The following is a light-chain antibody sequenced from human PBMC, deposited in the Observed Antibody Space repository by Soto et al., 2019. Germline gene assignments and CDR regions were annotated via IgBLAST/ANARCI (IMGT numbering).Light chain of an antibody. J-gene: IGKJ1*01. Sequence: DIQMTQSPSTLSGSVGDRVTITCRASQTISSWLAWYQQKPGKAPKLLIYKASTLKSGVRSRFSGSGSGTELTLTISSLQPDDFASYFCKHYNSYSEAFGQGTKVELK. CDR3: KHYNSYSEA. CDR1: QTISSW. V-gene: IGKV1-5*03. CDR2: KAS.